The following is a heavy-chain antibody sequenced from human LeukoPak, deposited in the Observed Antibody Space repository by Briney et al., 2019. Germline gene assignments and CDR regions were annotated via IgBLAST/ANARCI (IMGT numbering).Heavy chain of an antibody. CDR2: INHSGST. CDR3: ARGRRRYNWFDP. CDR1: GGSFSGYY. V-gene: IGHV4-34*01. J-gene: IGHJ5*02. Sequence: SETLSLTCAVYGGSFSGYYWSWIRQPPGKGLEWIGEINHSGSTNYNPSLKSRVTISVDTSKNQFSLKLSSVTAADTAVYYCARGRRRYNWFDPWGQGTLVTLSS.